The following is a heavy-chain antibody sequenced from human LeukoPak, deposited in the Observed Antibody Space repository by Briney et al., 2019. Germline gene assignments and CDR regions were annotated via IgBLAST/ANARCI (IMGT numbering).Heavy chain of an antibody. J-gene: IGHJ4*02. D-gene: IGHD5-18*01. CDR1: TFTFSSYG. CDR3: AKDLATAMVFDY. Sequence: PGGSLRLSCAASTFTFSSYGMHWVRQAPGKGLEWVAFIRYDGSNKYYADSVKGRLTISRDNSKNTLYLQMNSLRAEDTAVYYCAKDLATAMVFDYWGQGTLVTVSS. V-gene: IGHV3-30*02. CDR2: IRYDGSNK.